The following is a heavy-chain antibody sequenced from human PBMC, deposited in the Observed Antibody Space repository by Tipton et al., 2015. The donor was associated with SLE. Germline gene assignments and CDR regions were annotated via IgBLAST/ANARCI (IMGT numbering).Heavy chain of an antibody. CDR3: ARFGDGMDV. CDR1: GGSISTYY. Sequence: TLSLTCTVSGGSISTYYWTWIRQPPGKGLEWIGYIFYSGSTTYSPSLKSRLTMSVDTSKSQLSLKLRSVTAADTAVYYCARFGDGMDVWGQGTTVTVS. D-gene: IGHD3-10*01. CDR2: IFYSGST. J-gene: IGHJ6*02. V-gene: IGHV4-59*08.